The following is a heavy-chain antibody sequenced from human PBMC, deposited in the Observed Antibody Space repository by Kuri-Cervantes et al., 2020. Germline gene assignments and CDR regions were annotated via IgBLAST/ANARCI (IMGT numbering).Heavy chain of an antibody. CDR1: GGSVSSGSYY. V-gene: IGHV4-61*01. CDR3: ARVFVEAAASTQTFDP. Sequence: SETLSLTCTVSGGSVSSGSYYWSWIRQPPGKGLEWIGYIYYSGSTNYNPSLKSRVTISVDTSKNQFSLKLSSVTAADTAVYYCARVFVEAAASTQTFDPWGQGTLVTDSS. J-gene: IGHJ5*02. CDR2: IYYSGST. D-gene: IGHD6-13*01.